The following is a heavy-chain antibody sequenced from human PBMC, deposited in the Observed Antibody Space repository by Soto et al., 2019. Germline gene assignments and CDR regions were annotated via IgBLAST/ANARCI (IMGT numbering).Heavy chain of an antibody. D-gene: IGHD1-1*01. CDR2: MNPSGGST. Sequence: ASDTVSCKASGYTFTSYYFHWLRQAPGQGLEWVGLMNPSGGSTTYARKFQGRVTMTRDTSTSTVYMELSSLRSEDTAVYFCARSNGNDVSYFDYWGQGTLVTVSP. CDR3: ARSNGNDVSYFDY. V-gene: IGHV1-46*03. J-gene: IGHJ4*02. CDR1: GYTFTSYY.